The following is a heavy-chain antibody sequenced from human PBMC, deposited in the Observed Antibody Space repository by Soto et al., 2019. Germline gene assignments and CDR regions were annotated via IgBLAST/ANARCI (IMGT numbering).Heavy chain of an antibody. CDR3: AKPGGGSSSWYHFDY. D-gene: IGHD6-13*01. V-gene: IGHV3-30*18. CDR1: GFTFSSYG. CDR2: ISYDGSNK. J-gene: IGHJ4*02. Sequence: QVQLVESGGGVVQPGRSLRLSCAASGFTFSSYGMHWVRQAPGKGLEWVAVISYDGSNKYYTDSVKGRFTISRNNSKNTLYLQMNMLKAEDTAVYYCAKPGGGSSSWYHFDYWGQGTLVTVSS.